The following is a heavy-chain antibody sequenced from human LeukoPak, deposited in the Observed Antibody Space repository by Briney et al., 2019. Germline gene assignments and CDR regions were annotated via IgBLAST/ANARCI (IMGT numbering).Heavy chain of an antibody. V-gene: IGHV4-30-4*01. CDR1: GGSLSSGYYY. CDR2: IYYSGST. J-gene: IGHJ4*02. Sequence: SETLSLTWTVSGGSLSSGYYYWSWIRQPPGKGLEWIGYIYYSGSTYYNPSLRSRITISVATSKDQFSLRLSAVTAADTAVYYCARDDIGYGKNHYSGQGILVTVSS. CDR3: ARDDIGYGKNHY. D-gene: IGHD5-12*01.